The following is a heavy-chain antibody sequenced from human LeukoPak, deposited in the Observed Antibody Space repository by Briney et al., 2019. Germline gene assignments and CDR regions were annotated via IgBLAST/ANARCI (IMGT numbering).Heavy chain of an antibody. J-gene: IGHJ4*02. D-gene: IGHD3-10*01. CDR3: ARARGAGPGAHFDY. CDR2: ISASGGST. V-gene: IGHV3-23*01. CDR1: GFTFSSYA. Sequence: GGSLRLSCAASGFTFSSYAMSWVRQAPGKGLEWVSAISASGGSTYYADSVKGRFTISRDNSKKTLYLQLNSLRAEDTAVYYCARARGAGPGAHFDYWGQGTPVTVSS.